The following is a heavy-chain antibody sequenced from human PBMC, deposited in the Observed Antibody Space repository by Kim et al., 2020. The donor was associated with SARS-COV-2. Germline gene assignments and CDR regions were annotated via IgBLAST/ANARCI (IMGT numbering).Heavy chain of an antibody. V-gene: IGHV3-11*01. D-gene: IGHD2-21*02. CDR3: ARGNGYCGGDCYTDWGYYYYGMDV. J-gene: IGHJ6*02. CDR1: GFTFSDYY. Sequence: GGSLRLSCAASGFTFSDYYMSWIRQAPGKGLEWVLYISSSGSTIYYADSVKGRFTISRDNAKNSLYLQMNSLRAEDTAVYYCARGNGYCGGDCYTDWGYYYYGMDVWGQGTTVTVSS. CDR2: ISSSGSTI.